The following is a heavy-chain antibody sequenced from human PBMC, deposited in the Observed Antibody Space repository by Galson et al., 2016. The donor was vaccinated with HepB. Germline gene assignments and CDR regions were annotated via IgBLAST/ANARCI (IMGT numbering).Heavy chain of an antibody. V-gene: IGHV1-18*01. CDR2: TSTHSGKT. J-gene: IGHJ1*01. CDR1: GYTFTSYG. CDR3: ARDFRLAAGGTSYFHH. Sequence: SVKVSCKASGYTFTSYGVSWVRQAPGQGLEWMGWTSTHSGKTYYSQKFQDRVTLTTDTSTSTVYMELKSLRKDDAAVYYCARDFRLAAGGTSYFHHWGQGTLVTVSS. D-gene: IGHD3-16*01.